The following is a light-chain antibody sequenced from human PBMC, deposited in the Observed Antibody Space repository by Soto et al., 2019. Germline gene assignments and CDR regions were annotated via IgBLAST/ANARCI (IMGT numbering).Light chain of an antibody. J-gene: IGKJ4*01. CDR2: EAS. CDR3: QQYGNSLT. CDR1: ESVSRSY. V-gene: IGKV3-20*01. Sequence: EIVLTQSPGTLSLSPGERATLSCRASESVSRSYLAWYQQKPGQAPRLLIYEASSRATGIADRFSGSGSGTYFTLTISRLEPEDFAVYYCQQYGNSLTFGGGTKVEIK.